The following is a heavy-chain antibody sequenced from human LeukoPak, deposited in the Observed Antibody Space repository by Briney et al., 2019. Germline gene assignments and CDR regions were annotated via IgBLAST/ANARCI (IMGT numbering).Heavy chain of an antibody. CDR3: ASCSSTSCYAFDY. J-gene: IGHJ4*02. V-gene: IGHV4-39*01. CDR2: IYYSGTT. D-gene: IGHD2-2*01. Sequence: PSETLSLTCTVSGGSISSSSYYWGWIRQPPGKGLEWIGSIYYSGTTYYNPSLKSRVTISVGTSKNQFSLKLSSVTAADTAVYYCASCSSTSCYAFDYWGQGTLVTVSS. CDR1: GGSISSSSYY.